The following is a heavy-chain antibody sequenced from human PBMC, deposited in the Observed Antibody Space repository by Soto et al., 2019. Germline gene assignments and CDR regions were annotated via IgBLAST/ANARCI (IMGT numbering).Heavy chain of an antibody. Sequence: QVQLQESGPRLVKPSETLSLTCTVSGDSISSYYWTWIRQHPGKGLEWIGYIYYSVSTNYNPSLKSRVTISVDTSKNQFSLKLTSVTAADTAVYYCARGVATIGPWGQGTLVTVSS. CDR1: GDSISSYY. V-gene: IGHV4-59*01. CDR2: IYYSVST. CDR3: ARGVATIGP. D-gene: IGHD5-12*01. J-gene: IGHJ5*02.